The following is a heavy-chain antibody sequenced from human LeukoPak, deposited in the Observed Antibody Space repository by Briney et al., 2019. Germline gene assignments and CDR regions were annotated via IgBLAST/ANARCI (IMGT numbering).Heavy chain of an antibody. D-gene: IGHD3-10*01. CDR1: GVTFSSYA. CDR3: ARDRGYGSGSYGYFDY. CDR2: ISYDGSNK. V-gene: IGHV3-30-3*01. J-gene: IGHJ4*02. Sequence: GRSLRLSCAASGVTFSSYAMHWVRQAPGQGLEWVAVISYDGSNKYYADSVKGRFTISRDNSKNTLYLQMNSLRAEDTAVYYCARDRGYGSGSYGYFDYWGQGTLVTVSS.